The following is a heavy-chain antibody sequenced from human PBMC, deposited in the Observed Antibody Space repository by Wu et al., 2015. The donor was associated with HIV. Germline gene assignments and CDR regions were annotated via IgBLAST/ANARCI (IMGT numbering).Heavy chain of an antibody. D-gene: IGHD7-27*01. J-gene: IGHJ1*01. CDR2: IIPMFKIP. CDR1: GGTFSNYG. V-gene: IGHV1-69*01. Sequence: QEQLVQSGAEMKKPGSSLKVSCKASGGTFSNYGISWLRQAPGQGPEWIGGIIPMFKIPNYARGFRGRVTITADESTSTVHLKLRGLRSGDTAVYFCVRDAPLTGQTWGLGTLVTVSS. CDR3: VRDAPLTGQT.